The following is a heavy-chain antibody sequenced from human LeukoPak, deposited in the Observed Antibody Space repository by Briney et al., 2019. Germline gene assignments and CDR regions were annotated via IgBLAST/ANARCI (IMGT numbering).Heavy chain of an antibody. CDR1: VYTSTGYN. Sequence: GSLKVSCKASVYTSTGYNMHSVRQAPGQGVEWVGIINPSGGSTSYAQQFQGRVTMTRNTRTSTDYMLLSSLRSEGTAVYYFSRSEFFNFVGATAPFDYWGQGTLVTVSS. CDR3: SRSEFFNFVGATAPFDY. D-gene: IGHD1-26*01. J-gene: IGHJ4*02. CDR2: INPSGGST. V-gene: IGHV1-46*01.